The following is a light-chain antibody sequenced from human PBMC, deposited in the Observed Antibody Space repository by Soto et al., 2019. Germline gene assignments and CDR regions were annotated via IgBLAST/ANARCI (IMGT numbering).Light chain of an antibody. CDR1: QSISSW. Sequence: IHIAQSSSTLSASVGDRVTITCRASQSISSWLAWYQQKPGKAPKLLIYKASSLESGVPSRFSGSGSGTEFTLTISSLQPDDFATYYCQQYNSYPWTFGQGTKVDIK. J-gene: IGKJ1*01. CDR3: QQYNSYPWT. V-gene: IGKV1-5*03. CDR2: KAS.